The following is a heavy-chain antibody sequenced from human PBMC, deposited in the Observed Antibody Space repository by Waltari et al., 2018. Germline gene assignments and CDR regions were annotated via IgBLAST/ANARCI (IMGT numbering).Heavy chain of an antibody. CDR2: IYTSGST. CDR1: GGSISSGSYY. Sequence: QVQLQESGPGLVKPSQTLSLTCTVSGGSISSGSYYWSWIRQPAGKGLEWIGRIYTSGSTNYNPALKGRVTRSVDTSKNHFSLKLSSVTAADTAVYYCARGLRGGSGYYPLTSTNWFDPWGQGTLVTVSS. CDR3: ARGLRGGSGYYPLTSTNWFDP. D-gene: IGHD3-3*01. V-gene: IGHV4-61*02. J-gene: IGHJ5*02.